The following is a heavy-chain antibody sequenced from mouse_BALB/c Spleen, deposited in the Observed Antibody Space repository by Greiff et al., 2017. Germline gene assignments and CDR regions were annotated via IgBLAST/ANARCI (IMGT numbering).Heavy chain of an antibody. CDR1: GFNINDTY. J-gene: IGHJ2*01. CDR3: ALDSSGYGY. Sequence: VQLQQSGAELVKPGASVKLSCTASGFNINDTYMHWVKQRPEQGLEWIGRIDPANGNTKYDPKFQGKATITADTSSNTAYLQLSSLTSEDTAVYYCALDSSGYGYWGQGTTLTVSS. D-gene: IGHD3-2*01. CDR2: IDPANGNT. V-gene: IGHV14-3*02.